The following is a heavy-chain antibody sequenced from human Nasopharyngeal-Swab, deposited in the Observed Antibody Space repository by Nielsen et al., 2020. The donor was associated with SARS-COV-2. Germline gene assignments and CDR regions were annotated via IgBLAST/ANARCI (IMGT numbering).Heavy chain of an antibody. D-gene: IGHD3-10*01. CDR2: ISAYSGNT. V-gene: IGHV1-18*01. J-gene: IGHJ5*02. CDR3: ARDRSPYGSGSYLWFDP. Sequence: WARQAPGQGLEWMGWISAYSGNTNYVQKLQGRVTMTTDTSTSTAYMELRSLRSDDTAVYYCARDRSPYGSGSYLWFDPWGQGTLVTVSS.